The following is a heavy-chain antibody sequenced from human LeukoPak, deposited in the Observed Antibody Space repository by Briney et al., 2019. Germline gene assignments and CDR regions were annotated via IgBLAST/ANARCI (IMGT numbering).Heavy chain of an antibody. J-gene: IGHJ4*02. Sequence: GGSLRLSCAASGFTFTDAWMSWVRQAPGKRLEWLGRIKSNSAGGTTEFAAPVKGRFSISRDDSKNTLFLEMNSLKTEYTAVYYCSADIFYWGQGTLVTVSS. CDR2: IKSNSAGGTT. CDR1: GFTFTDAW. D-gene: IGHD3-9*01. CDR3: SADIFY. V-gene: IGHV3-15*01.